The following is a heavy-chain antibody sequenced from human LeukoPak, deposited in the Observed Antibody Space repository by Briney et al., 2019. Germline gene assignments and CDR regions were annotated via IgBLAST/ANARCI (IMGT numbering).Heavy chain of an antibody. J-gene: IGHJ3*02. CDR1: GYTFISYY. Sequence: ASVKVSCKASGYTFISYYIHWVRQAPGQGLEWMGIINPSGGSTRYAQKFQGRVTMTRDTSTGIIYMELSSLRSEDTAVYFCARDSGTVSDAFDIWGQGTMVTVSS. CDR2: INPSGGST. CDR3: ARDSGTVSDAFDI. V-gene: IGHV1-46*01. D-gene: IGHD4-11*01.